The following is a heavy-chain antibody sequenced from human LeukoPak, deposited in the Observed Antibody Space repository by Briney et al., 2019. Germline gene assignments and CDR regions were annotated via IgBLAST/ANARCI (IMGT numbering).Heavy chain of an antibody. CDR1: GFTFSSYG. CDR3: ARDLRNYDFWSGYAYYYYGMDV. Sequence: GGSLRLSCAASGFTFSSYGMHWVRQAPGKGLEWVAVIWYDGSNKYYADSVKGRFTISRDNSKNTLYLQMNSLRAEDTAVYYCARDLRNYDFWSGYAYYYYGMDVWGQGTTVTVSS. V-gene: IGHV3-33*01. D-gene: IGHD3-3*01. J-gene: IGHJ6*02. CDR2: IWYDGSNK.